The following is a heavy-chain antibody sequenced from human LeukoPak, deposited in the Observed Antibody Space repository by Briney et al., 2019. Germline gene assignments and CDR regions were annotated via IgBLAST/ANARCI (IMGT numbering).Heavy chain of an antibody. V-gene: IGHV6-1*01. CDR2: TYYRSMWYN. J-gene: IGHJ4*02. D-gene: IGHD7-27*01. CDR3: ANNWGRFERFDY. CDR1: GDSVSSNSAA. Sequence: SQTLSLTCAISGDSVSSNSAAWDWIRQSPSRGLEWLGRTYYRSMWYNDYAVSVKSRITINPDTSKNQFSLQLNSVTPEDTAVYYCANNWGRFERFDYWGQGTLVTVAS.